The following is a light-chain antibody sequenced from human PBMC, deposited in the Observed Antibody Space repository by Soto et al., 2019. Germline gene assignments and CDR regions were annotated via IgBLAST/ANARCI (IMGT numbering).Light chain of an antibody. CDR3: CSYAGSSTPVV. CDR1: SSDVGSYNL. V-gene: IGLV2-23*02. J-gene: IGLJ2*01. Sequence: QSALTQPASVSGSPGQSITISCTGTSSDVGSYNLVSWYQQHPGKAPKLMIYEVSKRPSGVSNRFSGSKAGITASLTISGLQAEDEADYYGCSYAGSSTPVVFGGGTKVTVL. CDR2: EVS.